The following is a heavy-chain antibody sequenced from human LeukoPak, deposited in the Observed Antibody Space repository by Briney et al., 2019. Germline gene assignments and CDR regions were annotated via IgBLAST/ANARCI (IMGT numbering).Heavy chain of an antibody. D-gene: IGHD5-18*01. J-gene: IGHJ6*02. CDR3: AKKGYSYGPDYYYYYGMDV. V-gene: IGHV3-7*03. CDR1: GFTFSYYW. Sequence: GGSLRLSCTASGFTFSYYWMSWVRQAPGKGLEWVANIKQDGSEASYVGSVKGRFTISRDNSKNTLYLQMDSLRAEDTAVYYCAKKGYSYGPDYYYYYGMDVWGQGTTVTVSS. CDR2: IKQDGSEA.